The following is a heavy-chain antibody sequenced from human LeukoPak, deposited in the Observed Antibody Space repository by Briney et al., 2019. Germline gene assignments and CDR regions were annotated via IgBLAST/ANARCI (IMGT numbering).Heavy chain of an antibody. Sequence: GRSLRLSCAASGFTFSSYPMHCVRQAPGKGLEWLALISYDGGSQRYADSVKGRFTISRDNSKNTLYLQMNSLRAEDTAVYYCAKDQVAAAGPAFDYWGQGTLVTVSS. CDR3: AKDQVAAAGPAFDY. D-gene: IGHD6-13*01. CDR1: GFTFSSYP. V-gene: IGHV3-30*04. J-gene: IGHJ4*02. CDR2: ISYDGGSQ.